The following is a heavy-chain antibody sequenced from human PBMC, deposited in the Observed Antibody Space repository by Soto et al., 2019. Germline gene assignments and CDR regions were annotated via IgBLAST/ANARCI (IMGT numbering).Heavy chain of an antibody. D-gene: IGHD1-26*01. V-gene: IGHV1-8*01. CDR2: MNPTSGNT. CDR3: ARSERGYYYGMDV. J-gene: IGHJ6*02. Sequence: ASVKVSFKASGDTFTSYDSNWVRQATGQELEWMGWMNPTSGNTGYAQKFQGRLTMTRNTSISTAYMELSSLRSEDTAVYYCARSERGYYYGMDVWGQGTTVTVSS. CDR1: GDTFTSYD.